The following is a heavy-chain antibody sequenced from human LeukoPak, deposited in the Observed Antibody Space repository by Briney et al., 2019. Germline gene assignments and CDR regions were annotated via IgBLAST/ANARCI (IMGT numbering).Heavy chain of an antibody. V-gene: IGHV4-59*01. CDR2: IYHTGST. Sequence: SETLSLTCTVSGASISNYYWSWIRQPPGKGLEWIGYIYHTGSTSYNPSLKSRVIMSVETSQNQFSLKVRSVTAADTAVYYCAREDSSYDYSPFYYWGQGILVTVSS. D-gene: IGHD5-12*01. CDR1: GASISNYY. CDR3: AREDSSYDYSPFYY. J-gene: IGHJ4*02.